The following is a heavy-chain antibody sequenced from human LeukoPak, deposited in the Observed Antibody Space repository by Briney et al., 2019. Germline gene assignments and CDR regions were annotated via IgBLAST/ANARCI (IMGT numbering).Heavy chain of an antibody. CDR2: MYSDGST. CDR1: GFTVTSNY. CDR3: ARYYYDSNGYPYHFDY. D-gene: IGHD3-22*01. V-gene: IGHV3-53*01. Sequence: GGSLRLSCAASGFTVTSNYMSWVRQAPGKGLEWVSVMYSDGSTYYADSVKGRFTISRDNSKNTLYLQMNSLRAEDTAVYYCARYYYDSNGYPYHFDYWGQGTLVTISS. J-gene: IGHJ4*02.